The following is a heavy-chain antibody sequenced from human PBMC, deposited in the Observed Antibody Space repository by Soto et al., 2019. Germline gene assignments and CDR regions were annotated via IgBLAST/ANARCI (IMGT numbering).Heavy chain of an antibody. CDR1: GFSLTTGVG. D-gene: IGHD3-10*01. V-gene: IGHV2-5*01. Sequence: QITLKESGPTLMKPTQTLTLTCSFSGFSLTTGVGVGWIRQPPGKALEWLAIIYWNDEKLYNPSLKTRLTITKDTSKNQVVLTVTDMDPVDTATYYCAHRVNMARGPYNYFGPWGQGTLVTVSS. CDR2: IYWNDEK. J-gene: IGHJ5*02. CDR3: AHRVNMARGPYNYFGP.